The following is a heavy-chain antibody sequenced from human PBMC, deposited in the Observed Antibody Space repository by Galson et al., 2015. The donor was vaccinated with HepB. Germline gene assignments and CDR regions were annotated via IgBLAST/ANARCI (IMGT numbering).Heavy chain of an antibody. CDR3: ARAPQDIVVVPAAISYYYYGMDV. CDR2: IIPIFGTA. D-gene: IGHD2-2*02. CDR1: GGTFSSYA. V-gene: IGHV1-69*13. Sequence: SVKVSCKASGGTFSSYAISWVRQAPGQGLEWMGGIIPIFGTANYAQKFQGRVTITADESTSTAYMELSSLRSEDTAVYYCARAPQDIVVVPAAISYYYYGMDVWGQGTTVTVSS. J-gene: IGHJ6*02.